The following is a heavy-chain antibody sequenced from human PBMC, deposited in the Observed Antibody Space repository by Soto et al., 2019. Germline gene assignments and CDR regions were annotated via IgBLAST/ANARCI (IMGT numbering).Heavy chain of an antibody. Sequence: GGSLRLSCAASGFTVGSNYMTWVRQAPGKGLEWVSVIYSGGTTYYADSVKGRFTISRNNSKNTLYLQMNSLRTEDTAVYYCARGGYNSAYYHYMDVWGKGTTVTVSS. CDR3: ARGGYNSAYYHYMDV. CDR2: IYSGGTT. J-gene: IGHJ6*03. V-gene: IGHV3-53*04. D-gene: IGHD6-25*01. CDR1: GFTVGSNY.